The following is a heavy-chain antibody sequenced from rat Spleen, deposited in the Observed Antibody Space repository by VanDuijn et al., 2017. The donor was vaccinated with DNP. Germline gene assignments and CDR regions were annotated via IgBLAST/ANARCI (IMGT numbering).Heavy chain of an antibody. CDR2: ITRTGGNT. D-gene: IGHD1-6*01. CDR3: ARGMITTLGYWSFDF. J-gene: IGHJ1*01. V-gene: IGHV5-31*01. CDR1: GFTFNNYW. Sequence: EVQLVESGGDLVQPGRSLKLSCVASGFTFNNYWMTWIRQVPGKGLEWIASITRTGGNTYYPDSVKGRFTISRDNAKNTLYLQMNSLRSEDTATYYCARGMITTLGYWSFDFWGPGTMVTVSS.